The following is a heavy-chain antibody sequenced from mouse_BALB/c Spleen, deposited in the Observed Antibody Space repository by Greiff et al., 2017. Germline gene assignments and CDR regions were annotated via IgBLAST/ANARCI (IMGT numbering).Heavy chain of an antibody. CDR3: AVYYGYDAWFAY. CDR1: GYAFSSYW. D-gene: IGHD2-2*01. V-gene: IGHV1-80*01. J-gene: IGHJ3*01. Sequence: VKLVESGAELVRPGSSVKISCKASGYAFSSYWMNWVKQRPGQGLEWIGQIYPGDGDTNYNGKFKGKATLTADKSSSTAYMQLSSLTSEDSAVYFCAVYYGYDAWFAYWGQGTLVTVSA. CDR2: IYPGDGDT.